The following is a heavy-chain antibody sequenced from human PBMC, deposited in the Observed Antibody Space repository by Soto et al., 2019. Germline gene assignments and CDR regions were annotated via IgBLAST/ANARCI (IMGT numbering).Heavy chain of an antibody. J-gene: IGHJ4*02. Sequence: GGSLRLSCAASGFTFSSYAMSWVRPAPGKGLEWVSAISGSGGSTYYADSVKGRFTISRDYSKNTLYLQMNSLRAEDTAVYYCAKDIDIVATIFDYWGQGTLVTVSS. CDR1: GFTFSSYA. CDR3: AKDIDIVATIFDY. D-gene: IGHD5-12*01. V-gene: IGHV3-23*01. CDR2: ISGSGGST.